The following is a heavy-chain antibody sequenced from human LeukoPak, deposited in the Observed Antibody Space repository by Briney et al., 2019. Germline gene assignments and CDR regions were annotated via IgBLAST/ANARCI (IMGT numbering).Heavy chain of an antibody. D-gene: IGHD1-7*01. Sequence: SETLSLTCTVSGGSFSSYCWTWIRQPAGKGLEWIGRIYTSGSTNYNPSLKSRVTISVDKSKNQFSLKLSSVTAADTAVYYCARGTTRLFDYWGQGTLVTVSS. J-gene: IGHJ4*02. CDR1: GGSFSSYC. CDR2: IYTSGST. CDR3: ARGTTRLFDY. V-gene: IGHV4-4*07.